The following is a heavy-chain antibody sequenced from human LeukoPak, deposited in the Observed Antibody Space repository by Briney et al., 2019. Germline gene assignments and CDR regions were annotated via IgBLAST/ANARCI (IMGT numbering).Heavy chain of an antibody. D-gene: IGHD3-3*01. J-gene: IGHJ4*02. CDR2: IYHSGST. CDR1: GYSISSGYY. V-gene: IGHV4-38-2*02. CDR3: AREVLSPYYFDY. Sequence: SETLSLTCTVSGYSISSGYYWGWIRQPPGKGLEWIGSIYHSGSTYYNPSLKSRVTISVDTSKNQFSLELSSVTAADTAVYYCAREVLSPYYFDYWGQGTLVTVSS.